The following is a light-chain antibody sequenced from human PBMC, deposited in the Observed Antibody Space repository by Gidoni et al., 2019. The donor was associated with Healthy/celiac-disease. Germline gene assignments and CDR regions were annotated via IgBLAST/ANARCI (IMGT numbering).Light chain of an antibody. CDR3: QQYGSSPYT. Sequence: EIVLPQSPGTLSLSPGERATLSCRASQSVSSSYLAWYQQKPGQAPRLLIYGASSRATGIPDRFSGSGPGTDFTLTISRLEPEDFAVYYCQQYGSSPYTFXQXTKLEIK. CDR2: GAS. J-gene: IGKJ2*01. CDR1: QSVSSSY. V-gene: IGKV3-20*01.